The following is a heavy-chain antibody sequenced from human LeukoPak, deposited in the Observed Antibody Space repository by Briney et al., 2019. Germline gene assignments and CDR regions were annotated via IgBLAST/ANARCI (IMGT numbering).Heavy chain of an antibody. V-gene: IGHV3-23*01. CDR3: AKDGEYCSSTSCYTYYYYYYMDV. CDR2: ISGSGGST. Sequence: GGSLRLSCAASGFTFSSYAMSWVRQAPGKGLEWVSAISGSGGSTYYADSVKGRFTISRDNSKNTLYLQMNSLRAEDTAVYYCAKDGEYCSSTSCYTYYYYYYMDVWGKGTTVTVSS. CDR1: GFTFSSYA. D-gene: IGHD2-2*02. J-gene: IGHJ6*03.